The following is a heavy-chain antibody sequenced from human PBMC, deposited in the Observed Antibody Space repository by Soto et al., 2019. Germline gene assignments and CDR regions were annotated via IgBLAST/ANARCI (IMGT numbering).Heavy chain of an antibody. V-gene: IGHV1-2*02. J-gene: IGHJ5*02. CDR1: GYTFTGYY. CDR2: INPNSGGT. Sequence: GASVKVSCKASGYTFTGYYMHWVRQAPGQGLEWMGWINPNSGGTNYAQKFQGRVTMTRDTSISTAYMELSRLRSDDTAVYYCARFEVGSRPSPKGFDPWGQGTLVTVPS. D-gene: IGHD1-26*01. CDR3: ARFEVGSRPSPKGFDP.